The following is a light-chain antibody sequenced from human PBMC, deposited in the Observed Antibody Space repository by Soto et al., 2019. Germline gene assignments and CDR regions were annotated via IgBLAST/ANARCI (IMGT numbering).Light chain of an antibody. Sequence: DIQMTQSPSTLSASVGDRVTITCRASQSISSWLAWYQQKPGKAPKLLIYKASSLESGVPSRFSGSGSGTXFTLTISSLQPDDFATYYCQQYNSSPWTFGQGTKVEIK. J-gene: IGKJ1*01. CDR1: QSISSW. CDR2: KAS. V-gene: IGKV1-5*03. CDR3: QQYNSSPWT.